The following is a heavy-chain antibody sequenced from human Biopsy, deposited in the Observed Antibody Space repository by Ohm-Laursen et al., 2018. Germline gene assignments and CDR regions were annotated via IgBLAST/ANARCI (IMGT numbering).Heavy chain of an antibody. D-gene: IGHD2-2*01. J-gene: IGHJ6*02. V-gene: IGHV1-18*04. CDR1: GYTFTTYY. CDR3: ARDYQPTIITIHYYYYGMDV. Sequence: GASVKVSCKASGYTFTTYYIHWVRQAPGQGLEWMGWINPYNGDTNYAQKLQGRVTMTTDTSTSTAYMELRSLRSDDTAVYYCARDYQPTIITIHYYYYGMDVWGQGTTVTVSS. CDR2: INPYNGDT.